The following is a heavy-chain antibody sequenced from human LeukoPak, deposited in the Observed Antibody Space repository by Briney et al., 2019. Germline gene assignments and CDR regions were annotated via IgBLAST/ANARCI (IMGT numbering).Heavy chain of an antibody. CDR1: GGSISSSSYY. CDR3: ARGSCSGGPCFDAFDL. CDR2: INRSGST. Sequence: SETLSLTCTVSGGSISSSSYYWGWIRQPPGKGLEWIGEINRSGSTNFNPSLKSRVTISVDTSKNQLSLKLSSVTAADSAVYYCARGSCSGGPCFDAFDLWGQRTMVTVSS. V-gene: IGHV4-39*07. D-gene: IGHD2-15*01. J-gene: IGHJ3*01.